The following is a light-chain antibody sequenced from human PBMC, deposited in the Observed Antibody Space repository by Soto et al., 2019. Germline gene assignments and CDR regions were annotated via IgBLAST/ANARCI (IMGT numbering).Light chain of an antibody. V-gene: IGKV1-17*01. Sequence: DIQMTQSPSSLSASVGDRVTISCRASQGINNDLGWYQQKPGKAPKRLIYEAPTLQSGVPSRFSGSGSGTEFTLTISSLQPEDFATYYCLQHNDYPRTFGGGTQVAIK. CDR3: LQHNDYPRT. CDR1: QGINND. CDR2: EAP. J-gene: IGKJ4*01.